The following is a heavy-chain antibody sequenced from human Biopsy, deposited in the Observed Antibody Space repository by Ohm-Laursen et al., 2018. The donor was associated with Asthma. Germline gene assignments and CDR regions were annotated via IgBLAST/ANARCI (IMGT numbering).Heavy chain of an antibody. J-gene: IGHJ2*01. CDR2: IIHSGNT. D-gene: IGHD2-15*01. Sequence: SETLSLTWAVYGGSFSGHYWNWIRQPPGKGLEWIGDIIHSGNTDCNRSLKSRVTMSVDTPKNQFSLKLTSVTAADTAVYYCARGGYCSGGNCYLRRPSHPVSYFDLWGRGTLVTVSS. V-gene: IGHV4-34*01. CDR1: GGSFSGHY. CDR3: ARGGYCSGGNCYLRRPSHPVSYFDL.